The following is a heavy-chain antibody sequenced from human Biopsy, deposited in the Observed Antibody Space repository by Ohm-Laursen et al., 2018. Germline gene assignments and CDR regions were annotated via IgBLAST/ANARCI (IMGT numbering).Heavy chain of an antibody. Sequence: SLSLTCTVSVVSIYGGHYYWNWIRHHPGRGLEWIGNIFYSANTYYNPSLKSRVTISVDTSKNQLSLKLSSVTTADKAVYYCARLGSGDYLPTFFDFWGQGALVTVSS. CDR1: VVSIYGGHYY. V-gene: IGHV4-31*03. CDR3: ARLGSGDYLPTFFDF. J-gene: IGHJ4*02. CDR2: IFYSANT. D-gene: IGHD5-12*01.